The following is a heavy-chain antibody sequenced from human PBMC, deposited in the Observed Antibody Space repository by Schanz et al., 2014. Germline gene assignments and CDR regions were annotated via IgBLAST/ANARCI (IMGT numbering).Heavy chain of an antibody. CDR2: IVGCGDST. V-gene: IGHV3-23*04. Sequence: EVQLVESGGGLVQPGGSLRLSCAASGFTFSSYAMSWVRQAPGKGLEWVSHIVGCGDSTYYADSVKGRFTISRDNSKNTLYLQMNSLRAEDTAVYYCAKDDVWASGSYYDYWGQGTLVTVSS. CDR1: GFTFSSYA. CDR3: AKDDVWASGSYYDY. J-gene: IGHJ4*02. D-gene: IGHD3-10*01.